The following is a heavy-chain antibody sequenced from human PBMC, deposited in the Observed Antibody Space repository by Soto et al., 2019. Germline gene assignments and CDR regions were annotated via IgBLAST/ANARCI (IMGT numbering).Heavy chain of an antibody. J-gene: IGHJ6*03. V-gene: IGHV3-9*01. D-gene: IGHD6-19*01. CDR3: AKADGWDYYYYMDV. CDR1: GFTFDDYA. Sequence: GGSLRLSCAASGFTFDDYAMHWVRQAPGKGLEWVSGISWNSGSIGYADSVKGRFTISRDNAKNSLYLQMNSLRAEDTALYYCAKADGWDYYYYMDVWGKGTTVTVSS. CDR2: ISWNSGSI.